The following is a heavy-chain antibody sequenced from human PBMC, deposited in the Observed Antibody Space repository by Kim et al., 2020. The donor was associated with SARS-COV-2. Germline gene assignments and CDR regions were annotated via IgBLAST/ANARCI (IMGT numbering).Heavy chain of an antibody. D-gene: IGHD2-2*01. V-gene: IGHV4-30-2*01. CDR2: IYHSGST. CDR3: ARGYCSSTSCYAKYYFDY. Sequence: SETLSLTCAVSGGSISSGGYSWSWIRQPPGKGLEWIGYIYHSGSTYYNPSLKSRVTISVDRSKNQFSLKLSSVTAADTAVYYCARGYCSSTSCYAKYYFDYWGQGTLVTVSS. J-gene: IGHJ4*02. CDR1: GGSISSGGYS.